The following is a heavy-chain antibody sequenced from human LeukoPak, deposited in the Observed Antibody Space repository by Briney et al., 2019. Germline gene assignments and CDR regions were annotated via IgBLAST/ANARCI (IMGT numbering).Heavy chain of an antibody. V-gene: IGHV1-3*01. Sequence: ASVNVSCKASGYTFTSYAMHWVRQAAGQRLEWMGWINAGNGNTKYSQKFQGRVTITRDTSASTAYMELSSLRSEDTAVYYCARDGGLLWFGELFYWFDPWGQGTLVTVSS. CDR3: ARDGGLLWFGELFYWFDP. CDR2: INAGNGNT. CDR1: GYTFTSYA. D-gene: IGHD3-10*01. J-gene: IGHJ5*02.